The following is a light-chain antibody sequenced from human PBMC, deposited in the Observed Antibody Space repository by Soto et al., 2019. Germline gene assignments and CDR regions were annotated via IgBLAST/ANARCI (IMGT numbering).Light chain of an antibody. CDR3: QQYNNYAPET. V-gene: IGKV3-15*01. CDR2: GAS. CDR1: QSVSSN. Sequence: EIVMTQSPATLSVSPGERATLSCRASQSVSSNLAWYQQKPGQAPRLLIHGASTRATDIPARFSGSGSGTEFTLTFSILQSEDVALYTYQQYNNYAPETFGPGAKVEIK. J-gene: IGKJ3*01.